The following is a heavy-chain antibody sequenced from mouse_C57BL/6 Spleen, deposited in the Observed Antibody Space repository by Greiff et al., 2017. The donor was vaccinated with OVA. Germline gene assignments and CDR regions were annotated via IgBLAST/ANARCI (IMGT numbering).Heavy chain of an antibody. CDR3: ARWGSSAMDY. J-gene: IGHJ4*01. CDR1: GYAFSSYW. CDR2: IYPGDGDT. Sequence: QVQLKESGAELVKPGASVKISCKASGYAFSSYWMNWVKQRPGKGLEWIGQIYPGDGDTNYNGKFKGKATLTADKSSSTAYMQLSSLTSEDSAVYFCARWGSSAMDYWGQGTSVTVSS. D-gene: IGHD1-3*01. V-gene: IGHV1-80*01.